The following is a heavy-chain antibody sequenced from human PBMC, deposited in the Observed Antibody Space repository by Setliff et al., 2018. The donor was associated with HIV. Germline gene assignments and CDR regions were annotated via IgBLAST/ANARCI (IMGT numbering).Heavy chain of an antibody. Sequence: SETLSLTCNVSGSSFSSGIYYWTWIRQQPGKGLEWIGYISYSGSTYYNPPLKSRVTISIDTSKNQFSLKLSSVTAADTAVYYCARLPLRSGSPIDYWGQGTLVTVSS. CDR1: GSSFSSGIYY. CDR2: ISYSGST. J-gene: IGHJ4*02. D-gene: IGHD1-26*01. CDR3: ARLPLRSGSPIDY. V-gene: IGHV4-31*03.